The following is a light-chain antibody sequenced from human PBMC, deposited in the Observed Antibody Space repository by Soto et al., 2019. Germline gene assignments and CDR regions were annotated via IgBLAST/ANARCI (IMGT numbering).Light chain of an antibody. Sequence: EIVLTQSPGTLSLSPGERATLSCRASQSISSSYLAWYQQKPGQAPRLLIYAASSRATGIPDRFSGSGSGTDVTLTLSRLEPEDFAVYYCQQYGRSSYTFGQGTQLEIK. V-gene: IGKV3-20*01. CDR3: QQYGRSSYT. CDR2: AAS. CDR1: QSISSSY. J-gene: IGKJ2*01.